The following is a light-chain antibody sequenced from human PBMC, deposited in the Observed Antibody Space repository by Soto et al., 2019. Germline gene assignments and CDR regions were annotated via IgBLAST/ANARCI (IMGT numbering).Light chain of an antibody. CDR1: QSITTW. Sequence: DIQMTPSPSTLSASVGDRVTITCRASQSITTWLAWYQQKPGKAPKLLIYKASSLESGVPSRFSGSGSGTEFTLTIGSLQSDDFAVYYCQQYNNWPRTFGQGTKVDIK. V-gene: IGKV1-5*03. CDR2: KAS. J-gene: IGKJ2*01. CDR3: QQYNNWPRT.